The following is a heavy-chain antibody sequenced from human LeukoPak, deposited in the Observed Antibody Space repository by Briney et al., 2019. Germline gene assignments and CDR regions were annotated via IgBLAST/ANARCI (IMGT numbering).Heavy chain of an antibody. V-gene: IGHV3-23*01. Sequence: GGSLRLSCTASGFTFSDYAMSWVRQAPGEGLEWVSSISDNGGGTYYADSVKGRFTMSGDKSKNTLYLQMSNLRAEDTAVYHCAVLAVPAVGYWGQGTLVIVSS. CDR1: GFTFSDYA. D-gene: IGHD2-15*01. CDR2: ISDNGGGT. J-gene: IGHJ4*02. CDR3: AVLAVPAVGY.